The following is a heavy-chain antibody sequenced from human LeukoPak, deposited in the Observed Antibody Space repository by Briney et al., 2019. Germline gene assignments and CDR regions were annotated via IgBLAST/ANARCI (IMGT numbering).Heavy chain of an antibody. V-gene: IGHV3-21*04. D-gene: IGHD3-10*01. J-gene: IGHJ4*02. CDR1: GFTFSSYS. Sequence: PGGSLRLSCAPSGFTFSSYSMNWVRQAPGKGLEWVSSISSSSSYIYYADSVKGRFTISRDNAKNSLYLQMNSLRAEDTAVYYCARDRASGYYYGSGSYTTSDYWGQGTLVTVSS. CDR2: ISSSSSYI. CDR3: ARDRASGYYYGSGSYTTSDY.